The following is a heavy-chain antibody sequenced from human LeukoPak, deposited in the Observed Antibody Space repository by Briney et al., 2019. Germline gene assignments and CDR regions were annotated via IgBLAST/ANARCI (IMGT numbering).Heavy chain of an antibody. CDR3: VQGRAAAVHARYFDY. V-gene: IGHV3-64D*06. CDR1: GFIFSTYS. J-gene: IGHJ4*02. D-gene: IGHD6-13*01. CDR2: ISSTGDIT. Sequence: GRSLRLSWSASGFIFSTYSMDWVRQAPGKGLEYVSAISSTGDITYYADSVKGRFTISRDNSKNTLYLQMNSLRAEDTAVYYCVQGRAAAVHARYFDYWGQGTLVTVSS.